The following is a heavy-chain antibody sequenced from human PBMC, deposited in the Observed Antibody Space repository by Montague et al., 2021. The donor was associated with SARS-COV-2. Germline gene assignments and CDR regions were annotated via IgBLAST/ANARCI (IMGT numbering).Heavy chain of an antibody. CDR2: TYYRSKWYN. CDR3: ASGRMVPYSSSWTTLYYYYGMDV. D-gene: IGHD6-13*01. CDR1: GDSVSRSSAA. V-gene: IGHV6-1*01. Sequence: CAISGDSVSRSSAAWNWIRQSPSRGLEWLGRTYYRSKWYNDYAVSVKXRITINPDTSKNQFSLQLNSVTPEDTAVYYCASGRMVPYSSSWTTLYYYYGMDVWGQGTTVTVSS. J-gene: IGHJ6*02.